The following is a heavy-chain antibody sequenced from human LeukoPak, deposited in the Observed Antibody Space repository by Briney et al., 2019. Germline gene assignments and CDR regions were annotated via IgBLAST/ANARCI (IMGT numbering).Heavy chain of an antibody. CDR2: INHSGST. V-gene: IGHV4-34*01. Sequence: SETLSLTCAVYGGSFSGYYWSWIRQPPGKGLEWIGEINHSGSTNYNPSLKSRVTISVDTSKNQFSLKLSSVTAADTAVYYCARGSCGGDCPDNWLRPLYVDYWGQGTLVTVSS. J-gene: IGHJ4*02. D-gene: IGHD2-21*02. CDR3: ARGSCGGDCPDNWLRPLYVDY. CDR1: GGSFSGYY.